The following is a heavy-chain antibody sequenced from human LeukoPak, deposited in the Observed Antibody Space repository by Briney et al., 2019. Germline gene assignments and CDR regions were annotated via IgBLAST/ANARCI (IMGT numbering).Heavy chain of an antibody. Sequence: GGSLGLSCAASGFIFNNYAMSWVRQAPGKGLEWVSSISGTGATTYYADSVKGRFAISRDNSKNTLYLQMSSLRAEDTPVYYCAKDQRFGDLDDYRGQGTLVTVSS. CDR3: AKDQRFGDLDDY. J-gene: IGHJ4*02. CDR2: ISGTGATT. D-gene: IGHD3-10*01. CDR1: GFIFNNYA. V-gene: IGHV3-23*01.